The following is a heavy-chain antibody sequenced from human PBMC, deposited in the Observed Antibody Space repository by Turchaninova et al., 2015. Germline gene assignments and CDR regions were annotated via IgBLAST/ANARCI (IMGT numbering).Heavy chain of an antibody. CDR1: GGSIGHFY. CDR3: ARFSENCNTASCHLDV. V-gene: IGHV4-59*01. D-gene: IGHD2-2*01. Sequence: QVQLQESGPGLVKTSETPSLTCPVSGGSIGHFYWSCIRQPPVKGREWIGNIHYMGNTYYTPSLKSRVTMSVDTTKNQFSLKLNSVTAADTAVYYCARFSENCNTASCHLDVWGQGTTVTVSS. J-gene: IGHJ6*02. CDR2: IHYMGNT.